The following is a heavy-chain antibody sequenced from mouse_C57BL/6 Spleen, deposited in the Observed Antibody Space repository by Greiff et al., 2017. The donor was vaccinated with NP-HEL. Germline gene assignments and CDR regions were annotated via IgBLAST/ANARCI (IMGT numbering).Heavy chain of an antibody. V-gene: IGHV14-2*01. CDR2: IDPEDGET. CDR3: ALNYGSSYTSFDY. CDR1: GFNIKDYY. Sequence: EVQLVESGAELVKPGASVKLSCTASGFNIKDYYMHWVKQRTEQGLEWIGRIDPEDGETKYAPKFQGKATITADTSSNTAYLQLSSLTSEDTAVYYCALNYGSSYTSFDYWGQGTTLTVSS. J-gene: IGHJ2*01. D-gene: IGHD1-1*01.